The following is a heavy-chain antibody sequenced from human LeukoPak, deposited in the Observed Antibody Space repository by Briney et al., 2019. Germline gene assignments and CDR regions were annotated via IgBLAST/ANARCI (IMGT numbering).Heavy chain of an antibody. D-gene: IGHD3-3*01. Sequence: SETLSLTCTVSGGSISSYYWSWIRQPPGKGLEWIGYIYYSGSTYYNPSLKSRVTISVDTSKNQFSLKLSSVTAADTAVYYCARKSVFYDFWSGHLDHWGQGILVTVSS. CDR2: IYYSGST. CDR1: GGSISSYY. J-gene: IGHJ4*02. CDR3: ARKSVFYDFWSGHLDH. V-gene: IGHV4-59*12.